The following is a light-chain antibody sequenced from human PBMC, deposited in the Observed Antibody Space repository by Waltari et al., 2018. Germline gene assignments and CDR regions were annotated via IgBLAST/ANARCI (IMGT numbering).Light chain of an antibody. CDR2: NDT. CDR3: AAWDDSLHAWV. J-gene: IGLJ3*02. V-gene: IGLV1-44*01. Sequence: QSVLTQPPSGSGTPGQRVTISCSGGRSNIGSETVNWYQQLPGTAPKVLIYNDTRRPSGVPDRFAGSKSGTSASLAISGLQSEDEADYYCAAWDDSLHAWVFGGGTKLTVL. CDR1: RSNIGSET.